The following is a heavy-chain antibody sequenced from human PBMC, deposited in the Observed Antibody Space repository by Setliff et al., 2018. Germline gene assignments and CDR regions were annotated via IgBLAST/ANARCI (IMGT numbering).Heavy chain of an antibody. CDR2: VYDSGTT. V-gene: IGHV4-39*01. J-gene: IGHJ4*02. CDR3: ASCRYQVPYDY. CDR1: GGSISSISYY. Sequence: SETLSLTCTVPGGSISSISYYWGWIRQPPGKGLEWIGTVYDSGTTYYNPSLKSRVTIFVDTSKNQFSLNLNSVTAADTGVYYCASCRYQVPYDYWGQGTPVTVSS. D-gene: IGHD2-2*01.